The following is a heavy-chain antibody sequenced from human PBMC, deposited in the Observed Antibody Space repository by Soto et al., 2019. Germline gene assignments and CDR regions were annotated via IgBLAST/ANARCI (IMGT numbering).Heavy chain of an antibody. CDR1: GFIFNNYA. CDR3: AKDGEFYDFVTGYYLTGHSFDY. CDR2: ISAAGGSP. D-gene: IGHD3-9*01. Sequence: GGSLRLACAASGFIFNNYAMSWVRRAPGKGLEWVSFISAAGGSPNYADSLKGRFTISRDNSKNMVYLQMNSLRAEDTAVYYCAKDGEFYDFVTGYYLTGHSFDYWGQGTPVTVSS. V-gene: IGHV3-23*01. J-gene: IGHJ4*02.